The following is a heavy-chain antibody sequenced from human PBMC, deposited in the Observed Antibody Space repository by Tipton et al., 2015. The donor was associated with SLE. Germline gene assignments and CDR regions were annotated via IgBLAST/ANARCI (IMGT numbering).Heavy chain of an antibody. CDR3: ARVHPRVFYYGMDV. Sequence: PGLVKPSETLSLTCTVSGGSISSSSYYWGWIRQPPGKGLEWIGSIYYSGSTYYNPSLKSRITISVDTSKNQFSLKLSSVTAADTAVYYCARVHPRVFYYGMDVWGQGTTVTVSS. CDR1: GGSISSSSYY. CDR2: IYYSGST. J-gene: IGHJ6*02. V-gene: IGHV4-39*07.